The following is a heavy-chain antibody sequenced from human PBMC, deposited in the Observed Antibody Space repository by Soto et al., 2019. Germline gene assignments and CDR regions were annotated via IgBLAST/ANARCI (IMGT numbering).Heavy chain of an antibody. J-gene: IGHJ4*02. CDR3: ARLQSDDYIWGSYRYNFDY. CDR1: GFTFSSYG. D-gene: IGHD3-16*02. Sequence: GGSLRLSCAASGFTFSSYGMHWVRQAPGKGLEWVAVIWYDGSNKYYADSVKGRFTISRDNSKNTLYLQMNSLRAEDTAVYYCARLQSDDYIWGSYRYNFDYWGQGTLVTVSS. CDR2: IWYDGSNK. V-gene: IGHV3-33*01.